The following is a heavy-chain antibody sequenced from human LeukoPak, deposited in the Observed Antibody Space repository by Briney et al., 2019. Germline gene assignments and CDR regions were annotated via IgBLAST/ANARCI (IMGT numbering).Heavy chain of an antibody. V-gene: IGHV4-30-2*01. CDR2: IYHSGST. CDR1: GGSISSGGYY. Sequence: SQTLSLTCTVSGGSISSGGYYWSWIRQPPGKGLEWIGYIYHSGSTYYNPSLKSRVTISVDRSKNQFSLKLSSVTAADTAVYYCARASTPNYYYYYYMDVWGKGTTVTVSS. J-gene: IGHJ6*03. CDR3: ARASTPNYYYYYYMDV.